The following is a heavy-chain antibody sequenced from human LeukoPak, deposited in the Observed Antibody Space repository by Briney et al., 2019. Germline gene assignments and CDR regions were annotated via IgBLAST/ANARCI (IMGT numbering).Heavy chain of an antibody. D-gene: IGHD1-1*01. CDR1: GYTFTDYY. CDR3: ARGSSGLERPGYYYYYYMDV. J-gene: IGHJ6*03. CDR2: MNPNSGNT. V-gene: IGHV1-8*03. Sequence: LGASVKVSCKASGYTFTDYYMHWVRQATGQGLEWMGWMNPNSGNTGYAQKFQGRVTITRNTSISTAYMELSSLRSEDTAVYYCARGSSGLERPGYYYYYYMDVWGKGTTVTVSS.